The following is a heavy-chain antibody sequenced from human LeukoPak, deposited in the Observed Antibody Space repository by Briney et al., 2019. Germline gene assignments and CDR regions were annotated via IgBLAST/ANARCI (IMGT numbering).Heavy chain of an antibody. J-gene: IGHJ6*02. V-gene: IGHV1-8*01. CDR3: ARVRVTTGDYYYYYGMDV. D-gene: IGHD4-17*01. CDR1: GYTFTSYD. Sequence: ASVKVSCKAFGYTFTSYDINWVRQATGHGLEWMGWMNPNSGNTGYAQKFQGRVTMTRNTSISTAYMELSSLRSEDTAVYYCARVRVTTGDYYYYYGMDVWGQGTTVTVSS. CDR2: MNPNSGNT.